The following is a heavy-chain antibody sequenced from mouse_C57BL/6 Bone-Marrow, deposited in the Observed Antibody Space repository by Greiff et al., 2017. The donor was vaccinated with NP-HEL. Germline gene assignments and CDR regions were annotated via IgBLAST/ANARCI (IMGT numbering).Heavy chain of an antibody. CDR3: ARADGDYVLFDY. CDR1: GYAFTNYL. CDR2: INPGSGGT. D-gene: IGHD2-13*01. V-gene: IGHV1-54*01. Sequence: VQLQQSGAELVRPGTSVKVSCKASGYAFTNYLIEWVKQRPGQGLEWIGVINPGSGGTNYNEKFKGKATLTADKSSSTAYMQLSSLTSEGSAVYVCARADGDYVLFDYWGQGTTLTVSS. J-gene: IGHJ2*01.